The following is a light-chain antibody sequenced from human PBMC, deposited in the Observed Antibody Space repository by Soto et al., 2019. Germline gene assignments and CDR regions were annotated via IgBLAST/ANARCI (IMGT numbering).Light chain of an antibody. V-gene: IGLV2-14*01. CDR2: EVS. Sequence: QSALTQPASVSGSPGQSITISCTGTSSDVGRYNYVSWYQQHPGKAPKLMIYEVSTRPSGVSNRFSGSKSDNTASLTISGLQADDEADYYCSSYTSSSTLFGGGTKLTVL. CDR1: SSDVGRYNY. J-gene: IGLJ2*01. CDR3: SSYTSSSTL.